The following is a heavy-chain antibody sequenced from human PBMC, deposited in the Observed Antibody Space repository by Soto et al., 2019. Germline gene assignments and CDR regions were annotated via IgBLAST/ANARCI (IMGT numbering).Heavy chain of an antibody. CDR2: VDGSGYDT. V-gene: IGHV3-23*01. J-gene: IGHJ4*02. D-gene: IGHD5-18*01. CDR3: ARSRGIQLWLRPFDY. Sequence: GGSLRLSCAASGFTFSSHAMGWLRQAPGTGPEWVAFVDGSGYDTSYADSVKGRFTISRDNSDNSLYLHLDSLRAADTAVYYCARSRGIQLWLRPFDYWGQGTLVTVSS. CDR1: GFTFSSHA.